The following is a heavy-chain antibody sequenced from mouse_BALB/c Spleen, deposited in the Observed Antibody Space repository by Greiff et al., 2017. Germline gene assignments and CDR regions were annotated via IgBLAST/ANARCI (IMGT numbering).Heavy chain of an antibody. CDR3: TRWELMITTSAMDY. V-gene: IGHV1S127*01. J-gene: IGHJ4*01. CDR1: GYTFTSYW. CDR2: IDPSDSYT. D-gene: IGHD2-4*01. Sequence: QVQLQQPGAELVKPGASVKMSCKASGYTFTSYWMHWVKQRPGQGLEWIGTIDPSDSYTSYNQKFKGKATLTVDTSSSTAYMQLSSLTSEDSAVYYCTRWELMITTSAMDYWGQGTSVTVSS.